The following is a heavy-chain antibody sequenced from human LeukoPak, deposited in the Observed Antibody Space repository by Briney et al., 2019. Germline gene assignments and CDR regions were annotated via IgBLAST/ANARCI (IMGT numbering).Heavy chain of an antibody. CDR2: IKHNSGGT. J-gene: IGHJ4*02. V-gene: IGHV1-2*02. Sequence: ASLKDSSVDPGYTFTCYYMHCVRQAPGNGLEWIGWIKHNSGGTNYAQKFQGRVTMTRDTSISTAYMELSRLRSDDTAVYYCTTSAHYWGQGTLVTVSS. D-gene: IGHD2-2*01. CDR3: TTSAHY. CDR1: GYTFTCYY.